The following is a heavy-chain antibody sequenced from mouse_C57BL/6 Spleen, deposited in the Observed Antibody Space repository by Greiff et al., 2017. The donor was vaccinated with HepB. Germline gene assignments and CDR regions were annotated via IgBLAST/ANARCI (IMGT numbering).Heavy chain of an antibody. Sequence: QVQLKQSGAELVRPGTSVKVSCKASGYAFTNYLIEWVKQRPGQGLEWIGVINPGSGGTNYNEKFKGKATLTADKSSSTAYMQLSSLKSEDSAVYFCAMWGNYTAWFAYWGQGTLVTVSA. CDR3: AMWGNYTAWFAY. CDR2: INPGSGGT. V-gene: IGHV1-54*01. D-gene: IGHD2-1*01. J-gene: IGHJ3*01. CDR1: GYAFTNYL.